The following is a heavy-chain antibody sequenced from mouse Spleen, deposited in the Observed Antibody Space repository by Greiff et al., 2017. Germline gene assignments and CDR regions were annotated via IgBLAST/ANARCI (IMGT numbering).Heavy chain of an antibody. CDR3: TSYGAWFAY. CDR1: GFNIKDDY. CDR2: IDPENGDT. J-gene: IGHJ3*01. D-gene: IGHD1-1*01. Sequence: EVQLQESGAELVRPGASVKLSCTASGFNIKDDYMHWVKQRPEQGLEWIGWIDPENGDTEYASKFQGKATITADTSSNTAYLQLSSLTSEDTAVYYCTSYGAWFAYWGQGTLVTVSA. V-gene: IGHV14-4*01.